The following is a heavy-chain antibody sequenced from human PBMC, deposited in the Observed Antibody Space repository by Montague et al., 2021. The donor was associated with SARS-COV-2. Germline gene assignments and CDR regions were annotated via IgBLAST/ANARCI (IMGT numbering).Heavy chain of an antibody. CDR3: ATQEDPSGWIPGPFDF. D-gene: IGHD6-19*01. CDR1: GGSFSDYY. V-gene: IGHV4-34*01. J-gene: IGHJ4*02. Sequence: SETLSLTCAVYGGSFSDYYWSWIRQPPGKGLEWIGEINHRGTSKYNTSLKSRVFISVDTSKNQLSLTLTSVTAADTAVYYCATQEDPSGWIPGPFDFWGQGTLLSVSS. CDR2: INHRGTS.